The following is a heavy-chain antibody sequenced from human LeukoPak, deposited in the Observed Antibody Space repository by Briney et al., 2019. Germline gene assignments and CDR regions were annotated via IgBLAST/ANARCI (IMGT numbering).Heavy chain of an antibody. V-gene: IGHV3-23*01. D-gene: IGHD6-19*01. Sequence: QPGGSLRLSCAASGFTFTSYATSWVRQAPGKGLEWVSGISGSGSGGSTYYADSVKGRFTISRDNSKNTLYLQMNSLRAEDTAVYYCARDGLVKYRSGWYRSKTHHNYYMDVWGKGTTVTISS. J-gene: IGHJ6*03. CDR3: ARDGLVKYRSGWYRSKTHHNYYMDV. CDR1: GFTFTSYA. CDR2: ISGSGSGGST.